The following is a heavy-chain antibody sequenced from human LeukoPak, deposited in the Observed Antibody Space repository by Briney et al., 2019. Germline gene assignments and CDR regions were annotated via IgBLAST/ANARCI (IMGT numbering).Heavy chain of an antibody. CDR2: IHNDGST. J-gene: IGHJ4*02. D-gene: IGHD1-1*01. CDR1: GFDVSINY. CDR3: ARGFLQLTPYYFDY. V-gene: IGHV3-66*01. Sequence: PGRSLRLSCAASGFDVSINYMNWIRQSPEKGLEWVSIIHNDGSTYYADSVKGRFTVSRDNSKNTVSLQMDSLRVDDTGIYYCARGFLQLTPYYFDYWGQRALVTVSS.